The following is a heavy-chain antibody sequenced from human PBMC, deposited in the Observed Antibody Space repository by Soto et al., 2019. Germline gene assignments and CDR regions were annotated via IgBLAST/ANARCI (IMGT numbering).Heavy chain of an antibody. CDR1: GGSISSSSYY. D-gene: IGHD3-9*01. CDR2: IYYSGST. Sequence: SETLSLTCTVSGGSISSSSYYWGWIRQPPGKGLEWIGSIYYSGSTYYNPSLKSRVTISVDTSKNQFSLKLSSVTAADTAVYYCARPKYDILTGYAYWGQGTLVTVPQ. CDR3: ARPKYDILTGYAY. J-gene: IGHJ4*02. V-gene: IGHV4-39*01.